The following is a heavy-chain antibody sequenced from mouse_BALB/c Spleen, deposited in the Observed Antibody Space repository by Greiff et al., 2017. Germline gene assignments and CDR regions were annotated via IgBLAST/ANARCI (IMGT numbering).Heavy chain of an antibody. Sequence: EVKLMESGPELVKPGASVKISCKASGYTFTDYNMHWVKQSHGKSLEWIGYIYPYNGGTGYNQKFKSKATLTVDNSSSTAYMELRSLTSEDSAVYYCASESYYGSSPFAYWGQGTLVTVSA. V-gene: IGHV1S29*02. D-gene: IGHD1-1*01. CDR2: IYPYNGGT. CDR1: GYTFTDYN. J-gene: IGHJ3*01. CDR3: ASESYYGSSPFAY.